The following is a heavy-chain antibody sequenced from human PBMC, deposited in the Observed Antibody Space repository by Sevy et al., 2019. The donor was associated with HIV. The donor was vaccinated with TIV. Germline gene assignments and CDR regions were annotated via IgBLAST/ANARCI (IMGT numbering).Heavy chain of an antibody. D-gene: IGHD3-16*01. V-gene: IGHV3-30*03. CDR1: GFTFSTYG. CDR2: ISYDGTKT. J-gene: IGHJ4*02. CDR3: AVWHRGQIVYYLKIDS. Sequence: GGSLRLSCAASGFTFSTYGIHWVRQAPGKGLEWVALISYDGTKTFYIDSVKGRFTVSIHNSNHVLYMHMNSLRPEDTAVYYCAVWHRGQIVYYLKIDSWGKGPLLTVSS.